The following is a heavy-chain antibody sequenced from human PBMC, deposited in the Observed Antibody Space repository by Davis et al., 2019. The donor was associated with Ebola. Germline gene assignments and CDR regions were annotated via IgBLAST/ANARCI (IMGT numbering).Heavy chain of an antibody. CDR3: ARLPRWEKVLDH. CDR2: ICVYNGRT. V-gene: IGHV1-18*01. D-gene: IGHD1-26*01. J-gene: IGHJ4*02. Sequence: AASVKVSCKASGYTFTSFSWVRQAPGQGLEWMGWICVYNGRTNYAQKLQGRVTMTTDTSTSTAYMELRSLRSDDTAVYYCARLPRWEKVLDHWGQGTLVTVSS. CDR1: GYTFTS.